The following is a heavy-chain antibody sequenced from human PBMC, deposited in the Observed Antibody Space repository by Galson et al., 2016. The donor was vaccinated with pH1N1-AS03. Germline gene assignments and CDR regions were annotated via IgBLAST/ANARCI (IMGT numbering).Heavy chain of an antibody. CDR2: ISYDGVTE. CDR1: GFTFSRYP. D-gene: IGHD2-15*01. Sequence: LRLSCAASGFTFSRYPIHWVRPAPGKGLGWEALISYDGVTEHYADSVKGRFTISRDNFKNTVYLQMNSLRADDTAVYYCARGYCGGGGCHNWGGMDVWGQGTTVTVSS. CDR3: ARGYCGGGGCHNWGGMDV. J-gene: IGHJ6*02. V-gene: IGHV3-30*03.